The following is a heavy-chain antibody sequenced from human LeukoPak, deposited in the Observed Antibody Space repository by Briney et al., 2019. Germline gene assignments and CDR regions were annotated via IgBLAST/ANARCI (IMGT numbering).Heavy chain of an antibody. Sequence: ASVKVSCKASGYTFTDYYMHWVRQTPGQGLEWMGWINPNSGDTNYAQKFQGRVTMNRETAIRTAYMELSRLRSDDTAVYYCARAEVRYWNQGGKNWFDPWGQGTLVTVSS. CDR3: ARAEVRYWNQGGKNWFDP. D-gene: IGHD1-1*01. CDR2: INPNSGDT. J-gene: IGHJ5*02. CDR1: GYTFTDYY. V-gene: IGHV1-2*02.